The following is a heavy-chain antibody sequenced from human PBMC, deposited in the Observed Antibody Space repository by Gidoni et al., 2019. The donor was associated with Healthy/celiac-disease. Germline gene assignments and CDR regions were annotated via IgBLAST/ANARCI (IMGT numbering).Heavy chain of an antibody. J-gene: IGHJ4*02. Sequence: EVQLVESGGGLVKPGGSLRLSCAASGFTFSNAWMSWVRQAPGKGLEWVGRIKSKTDGGTTDYAAPVKGRFTISRDDSKNTLYLQMNSLKTEDTAVYYCTTVGHPSMVRGAAALVGSDYWGQGTLVTVSS. D-gene: IGHD3-10*01. CDR1: GFTFSNAW. V-gene: IGHV3-15*01. CDR2: IKSKTDGGTT. CDR3: TTVGHPSMVRGAAALVGSDY.